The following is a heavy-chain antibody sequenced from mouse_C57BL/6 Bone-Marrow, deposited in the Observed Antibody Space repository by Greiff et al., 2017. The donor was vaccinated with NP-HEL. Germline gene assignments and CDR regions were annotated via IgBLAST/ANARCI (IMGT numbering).Heavy chain of an antibody. Sequence: QVQLQQPGAELVRPGTSVKLSCKASGYTFTSYWMHWVKQRPGQGLEWIGVIDPSDSYTNYNQKFKGKATLTVDTSSSTAYMQLSSLTSEDSAVYYCARSDYYGSPLYFEDWGKGTTLTVSS. CDR2: IDPSDSYT. J-gene: IGHJ2*01. CDR3: ARSDYYGSPLYFED. D-gene: IGHD1-1*01. V-gene: IGHV1-59*01. CDR1: GYTFTSYW.